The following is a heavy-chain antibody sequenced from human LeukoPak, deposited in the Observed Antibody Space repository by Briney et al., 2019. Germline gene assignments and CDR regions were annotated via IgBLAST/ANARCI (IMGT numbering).Heavy chain of an antibody. CDR3: ARELRTPYDILGRGNAFDI. CDR1: GFTFSSYS. V-gene: IGHV3-21*01. Sequence: PGGSLRLSCAASGFTFSSYSMNWVRQAPGKGLEWVSSISSSSSYIYYADSVKGRFTISRDNAENSLYLQMNSLRAEDTAVYYCARELRTPYDILGRGNAFDIWGQGTRVTVSS. J-gene: IGHJ3*02. CDR2: ISSSSSYI. D-gene: IGHD3-9*01.